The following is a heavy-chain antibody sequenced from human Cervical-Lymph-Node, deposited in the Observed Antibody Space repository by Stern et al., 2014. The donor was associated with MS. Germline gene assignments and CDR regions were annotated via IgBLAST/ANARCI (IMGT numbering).Heavy chain of an antibody. CDR2: IYYSGST. J-gene: IGHJ3*02. CDR3: ARSNYGGNSGAFDI. Sequence: QVKLQESGPGLVKPSETLSLTCSVSGGSISSYYWSWIRQPPGKGLEWIGYIYYSGSTNYNPSLKSRVTMSLDTSKNQFSLKLNSVTAADTAVYYCARSNYGGNSGAFDIWGQGTMVTVSS. CDR1: GGSISSYY. D-gene: IGHD4-23*01. V-gene: IGHV4-59*01.